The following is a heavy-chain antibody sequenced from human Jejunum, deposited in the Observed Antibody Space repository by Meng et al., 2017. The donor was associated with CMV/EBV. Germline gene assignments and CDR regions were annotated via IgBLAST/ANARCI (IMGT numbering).Heavy chain of an antibody. J-gene: IGHJ4*02. CDR2: FVNYVDT. CDR3: ASGTPGRSYCDY. Sequence: QVHLLQFGPEVKKPWASVRVSCKASGYTFGSYGIFWVLQAPGKGLEWMGWFVNYVDTYPATKFQGRVTMTTDTHTNTAFMELRSLTSDDTAVYYCASGTPGRSYCDYWGQGTLVT. D-gene: IGHD2-15*01. CDR1: GYTFGSYG. V-gene: IGHV1-18*01.